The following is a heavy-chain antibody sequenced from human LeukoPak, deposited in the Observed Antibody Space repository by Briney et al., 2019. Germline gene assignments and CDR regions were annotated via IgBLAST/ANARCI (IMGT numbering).Heavy chain of an antibody. CDR1: GFTFSDYY. Sequence: GGSLRLSCAASGFTFSDYYMSWIRQAPGKGLEWVSVIYSGGKTYYADSVKGRFTISRDNSKNTLYLQMNSLRAEDTAVYYCARVYELLFDYWGQGTLVTVSS. J-gene: IGHJ4*02. V-gene: IGHV3-53*01. CDR3: ARVYELLFDY. CDR2: IYSGGKT. D-gene: IGHD2-21*02.